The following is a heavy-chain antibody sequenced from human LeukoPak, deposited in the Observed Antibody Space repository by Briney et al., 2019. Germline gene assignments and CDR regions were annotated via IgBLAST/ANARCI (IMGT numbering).Heavy chain of an antibody. J-gene: IGHJ6*02. CDR3: ARATPSDIVVVVAADYYYGMDV. D-gene: IGHD2-15*01. Sequence: PGGSLRLSCAASGFTFSSYWMHWVRQAPGKGLVWVSRINSDGSSTSYADSVKGRFTISRDNAKHTLYLQMNSLRAEDTAVYYCARATPSDIVVVVAADYYYGMDVWGHGTTVTVSS. CDR2: INSDGSST. CDR1: GFTFSSYW. V-gene: IGHV3-74*01.